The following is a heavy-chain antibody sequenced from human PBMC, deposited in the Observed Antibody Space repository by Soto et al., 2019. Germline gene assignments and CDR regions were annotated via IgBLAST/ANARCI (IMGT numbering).Heavy chain of an antibody. CDR3: AREGGVGASYYYGMDV. CDR2: INPSGGST. V-gene: IGHV1-46*01. CDR1: GYTFTSYY. Sequence: GASVKVSCKASGYTFTSYYMHWVRQAPGQGLEWMGIINPSGGSTSYAQKFQGRVTMTRDTSTSTVYMELSSLRSEDTAVYYCAREGGVGASYYYGMDVWGQGTTVTVSS. D-gene: IGHD1-26*01. J-gene: IGHJ6*02.